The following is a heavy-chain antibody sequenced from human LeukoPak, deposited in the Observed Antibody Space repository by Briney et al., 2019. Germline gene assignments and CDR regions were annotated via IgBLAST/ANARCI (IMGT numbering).Heavy chain of an antibody. CDR2: ISSTSGTI. D-gene: IGHD5-24*01. CDR1: GFTFSSYT. V-gene: IGHV3-48*02. J-gene: IGHJ4*02. CDR3: ARASNSDF. Sequence: GGSLILSCAASGFTFSSYTMNWLRQAPGKGLEWVSSISSTSGTIYYADSVKGRFTISRDNAKNSLYLQMNGLRDGDTAVYYCARASNSDFWGQGTLVTVSS.